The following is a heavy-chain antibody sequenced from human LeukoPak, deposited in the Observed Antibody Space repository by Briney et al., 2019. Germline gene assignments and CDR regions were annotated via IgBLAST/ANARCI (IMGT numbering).Heavy chain of an antibody. CDR2: IFGAGKNTT. CDR1: GFTFSNYA. V-gene: IGHV3-48*04. CDR3: ARGSLLWFGELELDY. D-gene: IGHD3-10*01. Sequence: GGSLRLSCAASGFTFSNYAMNWVRQAPGKGLEWVSIIFGAGKNTTYYADSVKGRFTVSRDNAKNSLYLQMNSLRAEDTAVYYCARGSLLWFGELELDYWGQGTLVTVSS. J-gene: IGHJ4*02.